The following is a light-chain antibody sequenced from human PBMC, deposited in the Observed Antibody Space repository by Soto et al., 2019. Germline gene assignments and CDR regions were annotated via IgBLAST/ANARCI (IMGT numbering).Light chain of an antibody. CDR1: QSVSSD. CDR3: QQYNNWPLT. V-gene: IGKV3-15*01. J-gene: IGKJ4*01. CDR2: GAS. Sequence: EIVLTQSPATLSVAPGERATLSCRASQSVSSDLAWFQQKPGQAPRLLMYGASTRATGIPARFSGRGSGTEVTLTISSLQSEDFALYHCQQYNNWPLTFGGGTKVEIK.